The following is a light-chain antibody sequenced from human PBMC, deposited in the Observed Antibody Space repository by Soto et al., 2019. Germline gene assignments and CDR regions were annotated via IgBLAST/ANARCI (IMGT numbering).Light chain of an antibody. CDR1: QSVLFSSNNKNF. Sequence: DIVMTQSPGSLAVSVGERATINCKSRQSVLFSSNNKNFLAWYQQQPGQPPKLLIYWASARESGVPDRFSGSGSGTDFTPTISSLQADDVAVYYCQQYYLTPLSFGGGTKVDIK. CDR2: WAS. CDR3: QQYYLTPLS. V-gene: IGKV4-1*01. J-gene: IGKJ4*01.